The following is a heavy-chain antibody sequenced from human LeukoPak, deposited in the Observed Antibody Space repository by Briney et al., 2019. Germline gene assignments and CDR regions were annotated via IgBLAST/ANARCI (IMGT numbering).Heavy chain of an antibody. CDR1: GGSISSGGYY. D-gene: IGHD5-12*01. J-gene: IGHJ4*02. V-gene: IGHV4-31*03. CDR3: ARRDIVATITDY. CDR2: IYYSGST. Sequence: SETLSLTCTVSGGSISSGGYYWSWIRQHPGKGLEWIGYIYYSGSTYYNLSLKSRVTISVDTSKNQFSLKLSSVTAADTAVYYCARRDIVATITDYWGQGTLVTVSS.